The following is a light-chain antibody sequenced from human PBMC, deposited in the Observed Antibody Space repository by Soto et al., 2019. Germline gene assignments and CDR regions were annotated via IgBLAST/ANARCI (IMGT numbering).Light chain of an antibody. J-gene: IGLJ1*01. V-gene: IGLV2-11*01. CDR3: CSYAVTATYV. CDR1: SNDVGRYTY. CDR2: DVA. Sequence: QSALTQPHSVSGSPGQSVTISCTGSSNDVGRYTYVSWYQQHPGKAPKLMIYDVAQRPSGVPDRFSGSKSGSTASLTISGLQAEDEADYYCCSYAVTATYVFGTGTKVTVL.